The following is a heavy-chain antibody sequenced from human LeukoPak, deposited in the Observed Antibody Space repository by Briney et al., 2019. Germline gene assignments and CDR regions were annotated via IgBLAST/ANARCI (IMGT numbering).Heavy chain of an antibody. Sequence: GGSLRVSCAASGFTFSSYAMSWVRQAPGKGLEWVSATTGSGGGTYYADSVKGRFTISRDNSKNTLYLQMNSLRAEDTAVYYCARGRQIIVVVTATEFDPWGQGTLVTVSS. V-gene: IGHV3-23*01. CDR2: TTGSGGGT. D-gene: IGHD2-21*02. CDR1: GFTFSSYA. J-gene: IGHJ5*02. CDR3: ARGRQIIVVVTATEFDP.